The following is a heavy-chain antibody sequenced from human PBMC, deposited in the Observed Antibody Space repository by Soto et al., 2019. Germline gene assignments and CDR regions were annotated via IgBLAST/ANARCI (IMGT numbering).Heavy chain of an antibody. V-gene: IGHV1-18*04. CDR1: GYTLTTYG. CDR3: ARSTATTRYWFDP. D-gene: IGHD1-7*01. J-gene: IGHJ5*02. Sequence: QIQLVQSGAEVKKPGASVKVSCKASGYTLTTYGIHWVRQAPGQGLEGMGWISAYNGNTNYAQKLQGRVTMTTDTSTNTAYMELRSLRSDDTAVYYCARSTATTRYWFDPWGQGTLVSVSS. CDR2: ISAYNGNT.